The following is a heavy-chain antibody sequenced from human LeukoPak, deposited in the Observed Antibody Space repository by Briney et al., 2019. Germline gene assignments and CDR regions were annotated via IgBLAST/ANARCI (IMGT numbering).Heavy chain of an antibody. CDR2: IFYSGSP. J-gene: IGHJ4*02. D-gene: IGHD6-13*01. CDR3: ARVGHLAAAGTYDY. Sequence: SSETLSLTCTASGGSISSYYWSWIRQPPGKGLEWIGNIFYSGSPNYNPSLKSRVTISFDTSKNQFSLKLSSVTAADTAVYYCARVGHLAAAGTYDYWGQGTLVTVSS. V-gene: IGHV4-59*08. CDR1: GGSISSYY.